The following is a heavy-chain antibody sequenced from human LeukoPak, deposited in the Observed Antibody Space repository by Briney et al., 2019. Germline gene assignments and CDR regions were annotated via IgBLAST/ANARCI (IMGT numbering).Heavy chain of an antibody. Sequence: GGSLRLSCAASGFTFSSYGMHWVRQAPGKGLEWVAVISYDGSNKYYADSVKGRFTTSRDNSKNTLYLQMNSLRAEDTAVYYCAKDGSGSYLLDYYYYGMDVWGQGTTVTVSS. V-gene: IGHV3-30*18. CDR3: AKDGSGSYLLDYYYYGMDV. J-gene: IGHJ6*02. CDR1: GFTFSSYG. D-gene: IGHD1-26*01. CDR2: ISYDGSNK.